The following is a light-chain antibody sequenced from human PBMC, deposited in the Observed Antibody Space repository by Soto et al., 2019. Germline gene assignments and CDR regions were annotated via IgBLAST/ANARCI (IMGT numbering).Light chain of an antibody. CDR3: QSYDSSLSGSGV. J-gene: IGLJ2*01. V-gene: IGLV1-40*01. Sequence: QSVLTQPPSVSGAPGHRVTIYCTWSSSNIGAGYDVHWYQQLPGTDPKLLIYGNSNRPSGVPDRFAGSKSGTSASLAITGLQAEDEADYYCQSYDSSLSGSGVFGGGTQLTVL. CDR2: GNS. CDR1: SSNIGAGYD.